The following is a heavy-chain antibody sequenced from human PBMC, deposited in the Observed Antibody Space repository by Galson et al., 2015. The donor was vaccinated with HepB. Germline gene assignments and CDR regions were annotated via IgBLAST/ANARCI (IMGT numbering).Heavy chain of an antibody. J-gene: IGHJ6*02. CDR1: GFTFEDYT. Sequence: SLRLSCAASGFTFEDYTLHWVRQVPGKGLEWVSGISWNSRDIAYVDSVKGRFTISRDNARNSLYLEMISLKTEATAVYYCAKGDLFCTNGVCFARSPSYYYGMDVWGQGTTVTVSS. CDR3: AKGDLFCTNGVCFARSPSYYYGMDV. V-gene: IGHV3-9*01. D-gene: IGHD2-8*01. CDR2: ISWNSRDI.